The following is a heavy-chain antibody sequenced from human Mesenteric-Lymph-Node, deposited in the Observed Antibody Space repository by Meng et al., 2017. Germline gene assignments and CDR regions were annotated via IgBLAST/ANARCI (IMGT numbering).Heavy chain of an antibody. D-gene: IGHD3-10*01. Sequence: QGQLPLGGAGLLMPSETLPPTCAVYGGSVSGYYWSWIRQPPGKGLEWIGEINHSGSTNYNPSLKSRVTISADTSKNQFSLKLSSVTAADTAVYYCARASYGSGSPLGESWFDPWGQGTLVTVSS. CDR3: ARASYGSGSPLGESWFDP. CDR2: INHSGST. V-gene: IGHV4-34*01. J-gene: IGHJ5*02. CDR1: GGSVSGYY.